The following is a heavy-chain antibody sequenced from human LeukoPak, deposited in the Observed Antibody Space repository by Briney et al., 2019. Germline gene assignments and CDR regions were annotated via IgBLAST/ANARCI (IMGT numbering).Heavy chain of an antibody. CDR1: GGSINSHY. CDR2: IFNSEST. J-gene: IGHJ4*02. D-gene: IGHD6-13*01. Sequence: PSETLSLTCTVSGGSINSHYWSWIRQPPGKGLEWIGYIFNSESTNYNPSLKSRVTMSMDTSRDQFSLRLSSVTAADTAIYYCATRPAGSTWYGVFDYWSQGTLVTVSS. V-gene: IGHV4-59*11. CDR3: ATRPAGSTWYGVFDY.